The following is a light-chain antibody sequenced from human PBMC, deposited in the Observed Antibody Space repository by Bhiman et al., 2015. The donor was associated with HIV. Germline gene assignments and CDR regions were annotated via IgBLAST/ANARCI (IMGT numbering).Light chain of an antibody. J-gene: IGLJ3*02. CDR1: SSNIGAGYD. CDR3: AAWDDSLSGFWV. V-gene: IGLV1-40*01. CDR2: GNS. Sequence: QSVLTQPPSVSGAPGQRVTISCTGSSSNIGAGYDVHWFQQLPGTAPKLLIYGNSIRPSGVPDRFSGSKSGTSASLAISGLRSEDEADYYCAAWDDSLSGFWVFGGGTKLTVL.